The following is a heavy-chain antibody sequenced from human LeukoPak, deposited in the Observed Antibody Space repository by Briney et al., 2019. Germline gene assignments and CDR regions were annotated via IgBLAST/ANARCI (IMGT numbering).Heavy chain of an antibody. Sequence: GGSRRLSSAASGFTFSSYWMSWVRQAPGKGLEWVSLIYRGDTTYYADSVKGRFTISEDNSKNTLYLQMNSLRVEDTAVYFCARGPSRYYFDYWGQGTLVTVSS. V-gene: IGHV3-53*01. CDR1: GFTFSSYW. D-gene: IGHD2-2*01. CDR3: ARGPSRYYFDY. J-gene: IGHJ4*02. CDR2: IYRGDTT.